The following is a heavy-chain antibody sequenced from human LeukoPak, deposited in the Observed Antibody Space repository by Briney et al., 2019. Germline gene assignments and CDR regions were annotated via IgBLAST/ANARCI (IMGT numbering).Heavy chain of an antibody. V-gene: IGHV1-2*02. CDR2: MNPNSGGT. J-gene: IGHJ4*02. D-gene: IGHD2-2*01. CDR1: GYTSTVNY. CDR3: TRGAGTSWFDY. Sequence: ASVKVSCKPSGYTSTVNYLHWVRQAPGQGLEWVGWMNPNSGGTGYAQKFQGRVTMTRDTSISTAYMELSSLTSDDTAVYYCTRGAGTSWFDYWGQGSLVTVSS.